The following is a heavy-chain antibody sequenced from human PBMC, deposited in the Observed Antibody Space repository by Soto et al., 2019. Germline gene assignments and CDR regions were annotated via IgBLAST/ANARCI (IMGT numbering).Heavy chain of an antibody. J-gene: IGHJ4*02. Sequence: QVQLQESGPGRVKPSETLSPTCTVSGVSVRSGSFYWSWIRQPPGKGLEWIGYINYTGRTSYNPSLKSRVTISIDPSKNHFALNLTSVTAADTAIYYCARDSTAFVFDYWGQGALVTVSS. V-gene: IGHV4-61*03. D-gene: IGHD2-2*01. CDR1: GVSVRSGSFY. CDR2: INYTGRT. CDR3: ARDSTAFVFDY.